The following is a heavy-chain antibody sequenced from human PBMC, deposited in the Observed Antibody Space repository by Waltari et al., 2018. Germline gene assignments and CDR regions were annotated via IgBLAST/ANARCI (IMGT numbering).Heavy chain of an antibody. J-gene: IGHJ5*02. CDR3: ASARTYCSSTSCNWFDP. V-gene: IGHV4-34*01. CDR2: INHSGST. CDR1: GGSFSGYY. D-gene: IGHD2-2*01. Sequence: QVQLQQWGAGLLKPSETLSLTCAVYGGSFSGYYWSWIRQPPGKGLEWIGEINHSGSTNYNPSLKSRVTISVDTSKNQFSLKLSSVTAADTAVYYCASARTYCSSTSCNWFDPWGQGTLVTVSS.